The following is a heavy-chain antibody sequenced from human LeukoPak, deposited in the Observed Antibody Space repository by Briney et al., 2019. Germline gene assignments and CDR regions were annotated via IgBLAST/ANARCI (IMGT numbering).Heavy chain of an antibody. D-gene: IGHD3-22*01. J-gene: IGHJ4*02. CDR1: GCSFTSYW. V-gene: IGHV5-51*01. CDR3: ASSYYYDSSGYYPPGY. Sequence: GESLKISCKGSGCSFTSYWIGWVRQLPGKGLEWMGTINPGDADTRYSPSFQGQVTISADKSISTAYLQWSSLKASDTAMYYCASSYYYDSSGYYPPGYWGQGTLVTVSS. CDR2: INPGDADT.